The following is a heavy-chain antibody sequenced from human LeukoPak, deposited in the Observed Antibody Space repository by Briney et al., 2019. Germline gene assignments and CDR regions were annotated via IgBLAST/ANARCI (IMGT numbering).Heavy chain of an antibody. CDR3: ARDASGSYGTFDY. CDR2: IYTSGST. J-gene: IGHJ4*02. CDR1: GESISSYY. D-gene: IGHD1-26*01. V-gene: IGHV4-4*07. Sequence: SETLSLTCTVSGESISSYYWSWVRQPAGKGLKWIGHIYTSGSTNYNPSLKSRVTMSVDTSKNQFSLKLSSVTAADTAVYYCARDASGSYGTFDYWGQGTLITVSS.